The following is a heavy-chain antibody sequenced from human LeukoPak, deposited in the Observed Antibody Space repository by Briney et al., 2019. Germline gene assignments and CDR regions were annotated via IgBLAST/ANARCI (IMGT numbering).Heavy chain of an antibody. Sequence: SETLSLTCTVSGGSISSSSYYWGWIRQPPGKGLEWIGSIYYSGSTYYNPSLKSRVTISVDTSKNQFSLKLSSVTAADTAVYYCARQDYCSSASCYGMDVWGQGTTVTVSS. CDR3: ARQDYCSSASCYGMDV. D-gene: IGHD2-2*01. J-gene: IGHJ6*02. CDR1: GGSISSSSYY. CDR2: IYYSGST. V-gene: IGHV4-39*01.